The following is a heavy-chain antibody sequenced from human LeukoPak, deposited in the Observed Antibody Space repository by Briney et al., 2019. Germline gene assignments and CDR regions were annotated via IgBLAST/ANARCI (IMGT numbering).Heavy chain of an antibody. CDR1: GYTFTAYY. CDR3: ARGRVVVPAAFDY. D-gene: IGHD2-2*01. V-gene: IGHV1-2*02. CDR2: INTNSGGT. J-gene: IGHJ4*02. Sequence: ASVKLSCKASGYTFTAYYMHWVRQAPGQGIEWMGWINTNSGGTNYAQKFQGRVTMTRDTSISTAYMELSRLRSDDTAVYYCARGRVVVPAAFDYWGQGTLVTVSS.